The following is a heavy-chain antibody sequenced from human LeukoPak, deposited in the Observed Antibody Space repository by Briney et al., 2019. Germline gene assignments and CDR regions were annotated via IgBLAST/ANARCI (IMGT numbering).Heavy chain of an antibody. CDR2: TYYNGNT. V-gene: IGHV4-39*01. CDR1: GDSINTKTYF. D-gene: IGHD2-8*01. CDR3: ARHTQMGYFFDS. J-gene: IGHJ4*02. Sequence: PSETLSLTCTVSGDSINTKTYFWGWIRQPPGKGLEWIGTTYYNGNTYHNSANPSLKSLDTISVDTSRNQFSLNLTPVSAADTALYFCARHTQMGYFFDSWGQGTLVTVSS.